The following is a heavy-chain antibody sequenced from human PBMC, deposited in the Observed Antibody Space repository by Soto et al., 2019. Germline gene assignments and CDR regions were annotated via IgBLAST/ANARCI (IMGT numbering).Heavy chain of an antibody. CDR1: GGSISSSSYY. J-gene: IGHJ4*02. Sequence: QLQLQESGPGLVKPSETLSLTCTVSGGSISSSSYYWGWIRQPPGKGLEWIGSIYYSGSTYYNPSLNSRVTISVDTSKNQFSLKLSSVTAADTAVYYCARQGYSSGWYADYWGQGTLVTVSS. CDR3: ARQGYSSGWYADY. D-gene: IGHD6-19*01. V-gene: IGHV4-39*01. CDR2: IYYSGST.